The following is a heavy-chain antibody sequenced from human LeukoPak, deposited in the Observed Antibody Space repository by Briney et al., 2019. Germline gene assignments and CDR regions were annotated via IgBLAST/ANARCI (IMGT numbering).Heavy chain of an antibody. D-gene: IGHD3-10*01. J-gene: IGHJ6*03. Sequence: GGSLRLSCEASGFTFNSYWMNWVRQAPGKGLEWVANMNQDGSEKYYVDSVKGRFTISRDNAKNSLYLQMNSLRAEDTAVYYCARVHYYGSGTYYFYYYMDVWGKGTTVTVSS. V-gene: IGHV3-7*01. CDR2: MNQDGSEK. CDR3: ARVHYYGSGTYYFYYYMDV. CDR1: GFTFNSYW.